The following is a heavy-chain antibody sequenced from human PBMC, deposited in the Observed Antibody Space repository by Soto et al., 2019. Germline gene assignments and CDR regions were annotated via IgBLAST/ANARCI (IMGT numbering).Heavy chain of an antibody. J-gene: IGHJ4*02. Sequence: EVQLVESGEGLVQPGGSLRLSCAASGFSISDCSMNWVRRAPGKGLEWISYISTNNDAIYYADSVKGRFTISRDNAKNSLYLQMNSLRAEDTALYYCASVLGSRRSGSYPSYWGQGTLVTVSS. V-gene: IGHV3-48*01. CDR2: ISTNNDAI. CDR1: GFSISDCS. D-gene: IGHD3-10*01. CDR3: ASVLGSRRSGSYPSY.